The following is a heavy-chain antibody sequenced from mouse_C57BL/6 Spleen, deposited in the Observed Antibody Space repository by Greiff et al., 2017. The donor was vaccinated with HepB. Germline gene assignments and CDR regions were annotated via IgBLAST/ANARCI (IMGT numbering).Heavy chain of an antibody. CDR2: IYPRDGST. V-gene: IGHV1-78*01. Sequence: VQLQQSDAELVKPGASVKISCKVSGYTFTDHTIHWMKQRPEQGLEWIGYIYPRDGSTKYNEKFKGKATLTADKSSSTAYMQLNSLTSEDSAVYFWARGRDYYGSSSYAMDYWGQGTSVTVSS. CDR1: GYTFTDHT. J-gene: IGHJ4*01. CDR3: ARGRDYYGSSSYAMDY. D-gene: IGHD1-1*01.